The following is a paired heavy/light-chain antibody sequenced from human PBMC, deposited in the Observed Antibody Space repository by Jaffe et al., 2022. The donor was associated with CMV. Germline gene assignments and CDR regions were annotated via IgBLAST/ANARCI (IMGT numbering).Heavy chain of an antibody. Sequence: QLQLQESGPGLVKPSETLSLTCTVSGGSISSSSYYWGWIRQPPGKGLEWIGSIYYSGSTYYNPSLKSRVTISVDTSKNQFSLKLSSVTAADTAVYYCARFPLILAVAGPFDAFDIWGQGTMVTVSS. CDR2: IYYSGST. J-gene: IGHJ3*02. CDR3: ARFPLILAVAGPFDAFDI. D-gene: IGHD6-19*01. V-gene: IGHV4-39*01. CDR1: GGSISSSSYY.
Light chain of an antibody. V-gene: IGKV3-20*01. CDR3: QQYGSSPGLT. J-gene: IGKJ4*01. Sequence: EIVLTQSPGTLSLSPGERATLSCRASQSVSSSYLAWYQQKPGQAPRLLIYGASSRATGIPDRFSGSGSGTDFTLTISRLEPEDFAVYYCQQYGSSPGLTFGGGTKVEIK. CDR1: QSVSSSY. CDR2: GAS.